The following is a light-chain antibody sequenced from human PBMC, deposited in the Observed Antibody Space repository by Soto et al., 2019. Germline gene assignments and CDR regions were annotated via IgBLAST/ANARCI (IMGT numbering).Light chain of an antibody. CDR3: QSTDWPPLT. V-gene: IGKV3-11*01. CDR1: QSISSY. Sequence: EIVLTQSPATLSLSPGERATLSCRASQSISSYLAWYQQKRGHAPRLLIYSASYRATGVPARFSGSGSGTDFTLTISSLEPEDFAVYYCQSTDWPPLTFGGGTKVEIK. J-gene: IGKJ4*01. CDR2: SAS.